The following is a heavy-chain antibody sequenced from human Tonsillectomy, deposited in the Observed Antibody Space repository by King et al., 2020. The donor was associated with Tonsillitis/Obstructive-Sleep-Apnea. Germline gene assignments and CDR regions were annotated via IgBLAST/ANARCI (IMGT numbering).Heavy chain of an antibody. CDR2: IYYSGST. J-gene: IGHJ5*02. CDR1: GGSISSSSYY. D-gene: IGHD2-2*01. Sequence: VQLQESGPGLVKPSETLSLTCTVSGGSISSSSYYWGWIRQPPGKGLEWIGSIYYSGSTYHNPSLKSRVTISADTSKNQFSLTLNSVTAADTAVYYCARHRGYCSSTSCKYNWFDPWGQGTLVTVSS. CDR3: ARHRGYCSSTSCKYNWFDP. V-gene: IGHV4-39*01.